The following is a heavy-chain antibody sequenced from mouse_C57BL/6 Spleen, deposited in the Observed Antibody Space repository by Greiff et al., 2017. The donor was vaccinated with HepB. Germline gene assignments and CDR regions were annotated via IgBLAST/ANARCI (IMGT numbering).Heavy chain of an antibody. J-gene: IGHJ1*03. Sequence: VKLMESGPGILQSSQTLSLTCSFSGFSLSTSGMGVSWIRQPSGKGLEWLAHIYWDDDKRYNPSLKSRLTISKDTSRNQVFLKITIVDTADTATYYCARSDYYGSSYWYFDVWGTGTTVTVSS. D-gene: IGHD1-1*01. CDR2: IYWDDDK. CDR1: GFSLSTSGMG. V-gene: IGHV8-12*01. CDR3: ARSDYYGSSYWYFDV.